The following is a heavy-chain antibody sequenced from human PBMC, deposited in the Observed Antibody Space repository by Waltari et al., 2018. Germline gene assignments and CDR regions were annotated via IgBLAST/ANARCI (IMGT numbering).Heavy chain of an antibody. Sequence: QVQLVESGGGVVQPGRSLRLSCAASGFTFSSYAMHWVRQVPGKGLEWVAVISYDGSNKNYADSVKGRFTISRDNSKNTLYLQMNTLRAEDTAVYYCARFSEGTYCGGDCYVFDYWGQGTLVTVSS. CDR3: ARFSEGTYCGGDCYVFDY. CDR1: GFTFSSYA. CDR2: ISYDGSNK. V-gene: IGHV3-30-3*01. D-gene: IGHD2-21*01. J-gene: IGHJ4*02.